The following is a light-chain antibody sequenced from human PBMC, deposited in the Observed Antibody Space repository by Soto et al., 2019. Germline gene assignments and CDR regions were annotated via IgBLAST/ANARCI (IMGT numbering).Light chain of an antibody. V-gene: IGLV2-23*02. CDR2: EVN. Sequence: QSALTRPASVSGSPGQSITISCTGTSSNVGSYKLVSWYQQHPGKAPKLMIFEVNKRPSGVSSRFSGSKSGNTASLTISGLKVEDEADYYCCSSGGSPTYVFGTGTKVTVL. CDR1: SSNVGSYKL. J-gene: IGLJ1*01. CDR3: CSSGGSPTYV.